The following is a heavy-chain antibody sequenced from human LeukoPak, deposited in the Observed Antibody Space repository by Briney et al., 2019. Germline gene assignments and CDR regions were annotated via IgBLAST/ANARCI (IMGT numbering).Heavy chain of an antibody. CDR1: GGSISSYY. V-gene: IGHV4-59*12. CDR2: IYYSGST. CDR3: ARDSGDPVVVTAIVS. D-gene: IGHD2-21*02. J-gene: IGHJ4*02. Sequence: PSETLSLTCTVSGGSISSYYWSWIRQPPGKGLECIGYIYYSGSTNYNPSLKSRVTMSVDTSKNQFSLKLSSVTAADTAVYYCARDSGDPVVVTAIVSWGQGTLVTVSS.